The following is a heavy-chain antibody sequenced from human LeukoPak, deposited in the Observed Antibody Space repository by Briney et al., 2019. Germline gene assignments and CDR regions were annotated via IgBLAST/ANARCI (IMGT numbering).Heavy chain of an antibody. CDR3: ARLYGRPYYYGMDV. D-gene: IGHD2-2*02. CDR1: GGSFSGYY. CDR2: INHSGST. J-gene: IGHJ6*02. V-gene: IGHV4-34*01. Sequence: SETLSLTCAVYGGSFSGYYWSWIRQPPGKGLEWIGEINHSGSTNYNPSLKSRVTISVDTSKNQFSLKLSSVTAADTAVYYCARLYGRPYYYGMDVWGQGTTVTVSS.